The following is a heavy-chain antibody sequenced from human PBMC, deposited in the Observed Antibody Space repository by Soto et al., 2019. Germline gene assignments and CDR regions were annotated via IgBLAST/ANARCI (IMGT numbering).Heavy chain of an antibody. V-gene: IGHV3-20*04. Sequence: GGSLRLSCAASGFTFDDYGMSWVRQAPGKGLEWVSGINWNGGSTGYADSVKGRFTISRDNAKNSLYLQMNSLRAEDTALYYCARESADIVVVVAATGGFSMDVWGQGTTVTVSS. CDR2: INWNGGST. CDR3: ARESADIVVVVAATGGFSMDV. CDR1: GFTFDDYG. J-gene: IGHJ6*02. D-gene: IGHD2-15*01.